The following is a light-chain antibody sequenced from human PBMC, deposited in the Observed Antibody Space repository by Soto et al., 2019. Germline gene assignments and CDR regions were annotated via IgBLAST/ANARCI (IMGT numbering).Light chain of an antibody. Sequence: DIQMTQSPSTLSASIGDRVTITCRASQSIDSWLAWYQQKPGKAHKLLIYKASSLQTGVPSRFSGSGSETEFTLNISSLQPDDFATYYCQHYNSYSRTFGQGTKVEVK. CDR3: QHYNSYSRT. CDR2: KAS. J-gene: IGKJ1*01. CDR1: QSIDSW. V-gene: IGKV1-5*03.